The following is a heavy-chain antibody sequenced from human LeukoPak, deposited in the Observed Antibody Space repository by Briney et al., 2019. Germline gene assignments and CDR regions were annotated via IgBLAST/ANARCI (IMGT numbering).Heavy chain of an antibody. CDR1: GFTFSSYI. J-gene: IGHJ4*02. CDR3: ARDGHDYYGSGSYYLHFDY. CDR2: ISSSSGTI. D-gene: IGHD3-10*01. V-gene: IGHV3-48*02. Sequence: GGSLRLSCAASGFTFSSYIMNWVRQAPGKGLEWVSYISSSSGTIYYADSVKGRLTISRDNAKNSLYLQMNSLRDEDTAVYYCARDGHDYYGSGSYYLHFDYWGQGTLVTVSS.